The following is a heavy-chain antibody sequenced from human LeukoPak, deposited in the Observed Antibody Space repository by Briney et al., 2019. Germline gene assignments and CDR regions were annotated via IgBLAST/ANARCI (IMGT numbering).Heavy chain of an antibody. D-gene: IGHD6-19*01. Sequence: SETLSLTCAVYGGSFSGYYWSWIRQPPGKGLEWIGEINHSGSTNYNPSLKSRVTISVDTSKNQFSLKLSSVTAADTAVYYCARASGPFDYWGQGTLVTVSS. CDR2: INHSGST. V-gene: IGHV4-34*01. J-gene: IGHJ4*02. CDR3: ARASGPFDY. CDR1: GGSFSGYY.